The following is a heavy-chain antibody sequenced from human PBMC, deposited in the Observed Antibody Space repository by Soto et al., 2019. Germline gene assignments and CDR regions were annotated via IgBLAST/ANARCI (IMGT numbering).Heavy chain of an antibody. V-gene: IGHV3-30*03. Sequence: QVQLVESGGGVVQPGRALRLSCAASGFSFHTSGMHWVRQAPGKGLEWVAVIAFDGSQEFYGDSVRGRFTISRDNSKNTLFLQMTSLTPEDTAVYYCAAKVRVTNYLYYGMDVWGQGTTVTVSS. CDR3: AAKVRVTNYLYYGMDV. J-gene: IGHJ6*02. D-gene: IGHD2-21*02. CDR1: GFSFHTSG. CDR2: IAFDGSQE.